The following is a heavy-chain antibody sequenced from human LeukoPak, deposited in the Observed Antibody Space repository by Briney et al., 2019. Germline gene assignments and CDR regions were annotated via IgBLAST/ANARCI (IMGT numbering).Heavy chain of an antibody. J-gene: IGHJ6*03. D-gene: IGHD3-10*01. CDR3: AKDREISYYYYYMDV. CDR2: IGASDGYT. Sequence: QAGGSLRLSCVASGFSLSTFAMSWVRQSPEKGLEWVSAIGASDGYTYHADSVKGRFTISRDNSNNTLYLQMNSLRAEDAAVYYCAKDREISYYYYYMDVWGKGTTVTISS. V-gene: IGHV3-23*01. CDR1: GFSLSTFA.